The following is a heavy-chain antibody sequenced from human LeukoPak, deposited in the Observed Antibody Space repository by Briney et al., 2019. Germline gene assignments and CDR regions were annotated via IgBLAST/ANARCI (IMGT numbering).Heavy chain of an antibody. V-gene: IGHV3-74*01. D-gene: IGHD5-24*01. J-gene: IGHJ4*02. CDR1: GLTFSSHW. CDR3: ASRDGYNYN. CDR2: ITNDGSST. Sequence: TGGSLRLYCAASGLTFSSHWMHWVRQAPGKGLVWVSRITNDGSSTTYADSVKGRFTIPRDNAKNMLYLQVNSLRAEDTAVYYCASRDGYNYNWGQGTLVVVSS.